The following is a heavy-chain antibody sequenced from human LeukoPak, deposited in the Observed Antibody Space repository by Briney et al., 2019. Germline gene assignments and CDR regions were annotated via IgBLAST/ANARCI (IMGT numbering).Heavy chain of an antibody. CDR1: GYTFTSYD. V-gene: IGHV1-8*01. D-gene: IGHD3-22*01. Sequence: ASVKVSCKASGYTFTSYDINWVRQATGQGLEWMGWMNPNSGNTGYAQKLQGRVTMTRNTSISTAYMELSSLRSEDTAVYYCAREGFKAGDSSGYHGGPGFDPWGQGTLVTVSS. J-gene: IGHJ5*02. CDR3: AREGFKAGDSSGYHGGPGFDP. CDR2: MNPNSGNT.